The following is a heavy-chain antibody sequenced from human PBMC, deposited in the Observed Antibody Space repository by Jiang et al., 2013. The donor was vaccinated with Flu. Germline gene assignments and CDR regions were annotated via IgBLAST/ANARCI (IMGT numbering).Heavy chain of an antibody. CDR3: ARRSYSGSWEFDY. CDR1: GYNFTTYW. J-gene: IGHJ4*02. CDR2: IYPGDSDT. V-gene: IGHV5-51*01. D-gene: IGHD1-26*01. Sequence: VQLVESGAEVKKPGESLKISCKGSGYNFTTYWIGWVRQMPGKGLEWMGIIYPGDSDTRYSPSFQGQATISADKSISTAYLQWRSLEASDTAMYYCARRSYSGSWEFDYWGQGTLVTVSS.